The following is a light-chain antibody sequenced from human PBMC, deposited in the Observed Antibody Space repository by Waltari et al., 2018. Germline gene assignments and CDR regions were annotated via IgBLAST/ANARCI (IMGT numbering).Light chain of an antibody. Sequence: QSALTQPPSLSGAPGQRVRISCPGKTSNFGAGQDVHWYQQLPGAAPKLLIYDNSNRPSGVPDRFSGSKSGTSASLAITGLQADDEADYYCQSYDSALRNVVFGGGTKLTV. CDR2: DNS. CDR1: TSNFGAGQD. J-gene: IGLJ2*01. CDR3: QSYDSALRNVV. V-gene: IGLV1-40*01.